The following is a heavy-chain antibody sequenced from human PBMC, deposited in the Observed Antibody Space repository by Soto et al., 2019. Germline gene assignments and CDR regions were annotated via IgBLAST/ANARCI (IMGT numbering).Heavy chain of an antibody. CDR3: ARARGTGTTFGY. CDR1: GGSVSSGSYY. D-gene: IGHD1-7*01. V-gene: IGHV4-61*01. J-gene: IGHJ4*02. Sequence: QVQLQESGPGLVKPSETLSLTCTVSGGSVSSGSYYWSWIRQPPGKGLEWIGYIYYSGSPNYNPSLKSRVTISVATSKNQFSLKLSSVTAADTAVYSCARARGTGTTFGYWGQGTLVTVSS. CDR2: IYYSGSP.